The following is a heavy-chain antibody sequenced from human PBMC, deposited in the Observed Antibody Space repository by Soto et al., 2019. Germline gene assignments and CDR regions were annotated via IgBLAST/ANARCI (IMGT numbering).Heavy chain of an antibody. CDR3: ARDQGTGGVVAGTVDV. CDR2: INPNSGGT. CDR1: GYTFTGYY. J-gene: IGHJ6*02. D-gene: IGHD6-19*01. V-gene: IGHV1-2*02. Sequence: QVQLVQSGAEVKKPGASVKVSCKASGYTFTGYYMHWVRQAPGQGLEWMGWINPNSGGTNYAQKFQGRVTMTRDTSISTAYMELSRLRSDDTAVYYCARDQGTGGVVAGTVDVWGQGTTVTVSS.